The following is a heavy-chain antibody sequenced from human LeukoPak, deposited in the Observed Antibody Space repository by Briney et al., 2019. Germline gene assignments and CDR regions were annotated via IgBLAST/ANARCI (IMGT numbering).Heavy chain of an antibody. V-gene: IGHV3-7*03. Sequence: GGSLRLSCAASGFTFSNFWLSWVRQAPGKGLEYVANIKHDGSDKYYVDSVRGRFTISRDNAKNTLYLQMNSLRAEDTAVYYCAKVRGYYTKDAFDIWGQGTMVTVSS. CDR1: GFTFSNFW. J-gene: IGHJ3*02. CDR2: IKHDGSDK. CDR3: AKVRGYYTKDAFDI. D-gene: IGHD1-26*01.